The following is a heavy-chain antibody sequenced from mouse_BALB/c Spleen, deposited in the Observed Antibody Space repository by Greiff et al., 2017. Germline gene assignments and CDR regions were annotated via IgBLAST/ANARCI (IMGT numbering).Heavy chain of an antibody. J-gene: IGHJ4*01. CDR2: ISYDGSN. D-gene: IGHD2-1*01. V-gene: IGHV3-6*02. CDR1: GYSITSGYY. CDR3: AYYGNYAMDY. Sequence: EVHLVESGPGLVKPSQSLSLTCSVTGYSITSGYYWNWIRQFPGNKLEWMGYISYDGSNNYNPSLKNRISITRDTSKNQFFLKLNSVTTEDTATYYCAYYGNYAMDYWGQGTSVTVSS.